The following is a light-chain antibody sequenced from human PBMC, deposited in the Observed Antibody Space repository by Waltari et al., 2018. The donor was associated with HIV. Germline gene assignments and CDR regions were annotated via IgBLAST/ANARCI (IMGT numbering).Light chain of an antibody. V-gene: IGLV1-47*01. CDR2: SNN. CDR3: AAWDGSLSVVV. Sequence: QSVLALPPSASGSPGQRLTITCSCPSSNIDGNSVSWYQQLPGTAPKLLIYSNNQRPSGVPDRFSGSKSGTSASLAISGLQSGDEADYYCAAWDGSLSVVVFGGGTKLTVL. J-gene: IGLJ2*01. CDR1: SSNIDGNS.